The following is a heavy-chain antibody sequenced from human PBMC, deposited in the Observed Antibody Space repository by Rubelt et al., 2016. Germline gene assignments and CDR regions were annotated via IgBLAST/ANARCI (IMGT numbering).Heavy chain of an antibody. CDR2: IYYSGST. CDR1: GGSISSGGYY. Sequence: QVQLQESGPGLVKPSQTLSLTCTVSGGSISSGGYYWSWIRQHPGKGLEWIGSIYYSGSTYYNPCLKSRVTISGDTSKNQFSLKLSSVTAADTAVYYCARDSGSRIFDYWGQGTLVTVSS. CDR3: ARDSGSRIFDY. V-gene: IGHV4-31*03. J-gene: IGHJ4*02. D-gene: IGHD2/OR15-2a*01.